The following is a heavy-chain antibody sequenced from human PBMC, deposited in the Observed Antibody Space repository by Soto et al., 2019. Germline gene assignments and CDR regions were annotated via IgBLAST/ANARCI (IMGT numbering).Heavy chain of an antibody. CDR3: VKGGWLDY. CDR1: GFTFSSYA. CDR2: ISGSGGST. V-gene: IGHV3-23*01. Sequence: PGGSLSLSCAASGFTFSSYAMSWVRQAPGKGLEWVSAISGSGGSTYYADSVKGRFTISRDNSKNTLYLQMDSLRAEDTAIYYCVKGGWLDYWGQGTLVTVSS. J-gene: IGHJ4*02. D-gene: IGHD5-12*01.